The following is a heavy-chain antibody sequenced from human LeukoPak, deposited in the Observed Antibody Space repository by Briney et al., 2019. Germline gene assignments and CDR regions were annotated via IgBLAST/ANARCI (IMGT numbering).Heavy chain of an antibody. J-gene: IGHJ4*02. V-gene: IGHV4-39*07. Sequence: SETLSLTCTVSGGSISSSSYYWGWIRQPPGKGLEWIGSIYYSGSTNYNPSLKSRVTISVDTSKNQFSLKPSSVTAADTAVYYCARDLRGYSYGREGLWGQGTLVTVSS. CDR3: ARDLRGYSYGREGL. D-gene: IGHD5-18*01. CDR1: GGSISSSSYY. CDR2: IYYSGST.